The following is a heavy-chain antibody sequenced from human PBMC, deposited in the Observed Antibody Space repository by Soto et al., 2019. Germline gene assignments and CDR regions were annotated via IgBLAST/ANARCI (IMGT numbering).Heavy chain of an antibody. D-gene: IGHD3-10*01. J-gene: IGHJ4*02. CDR2: ISPSGTT. CDR1: GGSFSNNY. CDR3: ATSLWFGTQPEI. Sequence: SETLSLTCAVYGGSFSNNYWTWFRQPPGKGLEWIGEISPSGTTKYIPSLKSRGTISVDTSRKQFFLKVTSVSAADTAVYYCATSLWFGTQPEIWGPGTLVTVS. V-gene: IGHV4-34*01.